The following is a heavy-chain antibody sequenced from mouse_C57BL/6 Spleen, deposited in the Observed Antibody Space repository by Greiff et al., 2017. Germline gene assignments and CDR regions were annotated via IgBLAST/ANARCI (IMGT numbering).Heavy chain of an antibody. D-gene: IGHD1-1*01. CDR3: ARSPTTVVAKGFAY. CDR1: GYTFTSYW. CDR2: IDPSDSET. J-gene: IGHJ3*01. V-gene: IGHV1-52*01. Sequence: VQLQQSGAELVRPGSSVKLSCKASGYTFTSYWMHWVKQRPIQGLEWIGNIDPSDSETHYNQKFKDKATLTVDKSSSTAYMQLSSLTSEDSAVYYCARSPTTVVAKGFAYWGKGTLVTVSA.